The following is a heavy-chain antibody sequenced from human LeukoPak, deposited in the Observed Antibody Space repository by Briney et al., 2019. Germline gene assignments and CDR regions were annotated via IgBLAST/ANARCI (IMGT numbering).Heavy chain of an antibody. CDR1: GFTFSSYA. CDR3: ARAHIVVVPAAPDY. J-gene: IGHJ4*02. V-gene: IGHV3-30-3*01. D-gene: IGHD2-2*01. CDR2: ISYDGSNK. Sequence: PGGSLRLSCAASGFTFSSYAMHWVRQAPGKGLKWVAVISYDGSNKYYADSVKGRFTISRDNSKNTLYLQMNSLRAEDTAVYYCARAHIVVVPAAPDYWGQGTLVTVSS.